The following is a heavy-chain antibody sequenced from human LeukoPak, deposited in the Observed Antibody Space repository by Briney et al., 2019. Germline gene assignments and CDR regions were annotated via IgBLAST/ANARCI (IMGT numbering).Heavy chain of an antibody. CDR2: ISYHGSNK. CDR3: AREYGDDASDI. D-gene: IGHD3-10*01. V-gene: IGHV3-30-3*01. CDR1: GFTFSSYV. J-gene: IGHJ3*02. Sequence: GRSLRLTCAASGFTFSSYVLHWVLQAPGKGLEWVALISYHGSNKYYADSVKGRFTISRDNSKNTLYLQMNSLRAEDTAVYYCAREYGDDASDIWGEGTMVTVSS.